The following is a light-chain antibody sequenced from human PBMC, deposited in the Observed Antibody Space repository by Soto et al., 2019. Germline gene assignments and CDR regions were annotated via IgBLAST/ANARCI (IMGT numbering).Light chain of an antibody. Sequence: QSALTQPASVSGSPGQSITISCTGTSSDVGGYNYVSWYQQHPGKAPKLMIYEVSNRPSGVSNRFSGSKSGNTASLTISGLQAEDEADYYCQSYDTSVTGSWVFGGGTKLTVL. CDR3: QSYDTSVTGSWV. CDR2: EVS. V-gene: IGLV2-14*01. CDR1: SSDVGGYNY. J-gene: IGLJ3*02.